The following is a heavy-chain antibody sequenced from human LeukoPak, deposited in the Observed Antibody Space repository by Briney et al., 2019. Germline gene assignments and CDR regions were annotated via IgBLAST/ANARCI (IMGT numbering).Heavy chain of an antibody. CDR2: INPNSGGT. J-gene: IGHJ4*02. CDR1: GYTFTGHY. CDR3: ARDLCSGGSCYSTFDY. Sequence: ASVKVSCKASGYTFTGHYMHWVRQAPGQGLEWMGWINPNSGGTNYTQKFQGRVTMTRDTSISTAYMELSRLRSDDTAVYYCARDLCSGGSCYSTFDYWGQGTLVTVSS. D-gene: IGHD2-15*01. V-gene: IGHV1-2*02.